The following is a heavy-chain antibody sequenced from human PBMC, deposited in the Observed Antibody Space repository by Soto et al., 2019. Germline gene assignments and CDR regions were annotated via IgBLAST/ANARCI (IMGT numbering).Heavy chain of an antibody. CDR1: GFTFNNYA. J-gene: IGHJ4*02. CDR3: AKDRLGGNFDY. Sequence: EVQVLDSGGGLVQPGGSLRLSCAASGFTFNNYAMNWVRQAPGTGLEWVATISGPGGSTYYADSVKGRFTISRDNSKNTLYLQMNRLRVEDTAVYYCAKDRLGGNFDYWGQGTQVTVSS. CDR2: ISGPGGST. V-gene: IGHV3-23*01.